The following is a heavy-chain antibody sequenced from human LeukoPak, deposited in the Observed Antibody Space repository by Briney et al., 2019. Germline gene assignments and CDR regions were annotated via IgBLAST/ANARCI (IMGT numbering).Heavy chain of an antibody. J-gene: IGHJ4*02. CDR3: ARRAAGAIDY. D-gene: IGHD6-13*01. CDR2: TYYRSKWSS. CDR1: GDSISSNSAT. V-gene: IGHV6-1*01. Sequence: SQTLSLTCAIPGDSISSNSATWNWIRQSPSRGLEWLGRTYYRSKWSSDYAVSVKSRILINPDTTKNQFSLQLNSVTPEDTAVYYCARRAAGAIDYWGQGTLVTISS.